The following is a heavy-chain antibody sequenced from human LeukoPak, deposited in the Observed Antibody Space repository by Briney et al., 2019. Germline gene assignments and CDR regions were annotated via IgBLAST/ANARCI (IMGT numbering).Heavy chain of an antibody. CDR1: GFSFSSYA. D-gene: IGHD6-19*01. Sequence: GGSLKLSCAAPGFSFSSYAMSWVRQAPGKGLEWVSSISGSGDNTYYAESVKGRFTISRDNSKNTLFLQMNSLRAEDTAVFYCAKRSGYTTGWSFDFWGQGTLVTVSS. V-gene: IGHV3-23*01. J-gene: IGHJ4*02. CDR2: ISGSGDNT. CDR3: AKRSGYTTGWSFDF.